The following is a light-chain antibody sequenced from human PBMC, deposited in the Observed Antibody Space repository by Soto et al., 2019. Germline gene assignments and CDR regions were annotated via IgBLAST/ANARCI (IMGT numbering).Light chain of an antibody. V-gene: IGKV1-39*01. CDR2: SAA. J-gene: IGKJ1*01. Sequence: DIQMTQSPSSLSASVGDRVTITCRASQTISRYLNWYQQRPGKAPNLLIYSAASFQSGVPSRFSGSGSGTDFTLTISSLQPEDFTTYYCQQTYSTPGWTFGQGTKVDIK. CDR3: QQTYSTPGWT. CDR1: QTISRY.